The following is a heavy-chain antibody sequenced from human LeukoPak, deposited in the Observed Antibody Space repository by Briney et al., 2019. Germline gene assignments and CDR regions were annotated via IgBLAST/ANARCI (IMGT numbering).Heavy chain of an antibody. V-gene: IGHV1-2*02. Sequence: GASVKVSCKASGYTFTSYYMHWVRQAPGQGLEWMGWINPNSGGTNYAQKFQGRVTMTRHTSISTAYMELSRLRSDDTAVYYCARGGGQLLSYYYYYMDVWGKGTTVTVSS. CDR2: INPNSGGT. CDR3: ARGGGQLLSYYYYYMDV. D-gene: IGHD2-2*01. J-gene: IGHJ6*03. CDR1: GYTFTSYY.